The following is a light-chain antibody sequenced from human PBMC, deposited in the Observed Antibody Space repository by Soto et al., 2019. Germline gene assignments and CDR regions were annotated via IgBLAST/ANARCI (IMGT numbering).Light chain of an antibody. V-gene: IGKV3-20*01. Sequence: EVVLRQSPGTLALSPGGRATISCRSSHSVNSSYLAWYQQKPGQAPRLLIYGASSRATGIPDRFSGSGSGTDFHLSIRRLEPEDFAVYFCQQYGSSPPITFVQGTRLEIK. CDR2: GAS. J-gene: IGKJ5*01. CDR3: QQYGSSPPIT. CDR1: HSVNSSY.